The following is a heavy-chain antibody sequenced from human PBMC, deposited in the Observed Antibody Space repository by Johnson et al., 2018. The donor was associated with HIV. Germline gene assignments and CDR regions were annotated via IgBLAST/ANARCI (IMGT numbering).Heavy chain of an antibody. CDR1: GFTFSSYW. CDR2: IKQDGSEK. D-gene: IGHD3-3*01. V-gene: IGHV3-7*01. Sequence: EVQLVESGGGLVQPGGSLRLSCAASGFTFSSYWMSWVRQAPGKGLEWVANIKQDGSEKYYVDSVKGRFTISSDNAKNSLSLQMHSLRAEDTAVYYCARMTHYNFWGGDTFDIWGQGTVVTVSS. CDR3: ARMTHYNFWGGDTFDI. J-gene: IGHJ3*02.